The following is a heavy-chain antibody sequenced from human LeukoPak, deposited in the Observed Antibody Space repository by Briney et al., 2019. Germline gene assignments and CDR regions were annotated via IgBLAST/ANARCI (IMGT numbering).Heavy chain of an antibody. J-gene: IGHJ4*02. CDR2: VSYDGSNK. CDR3: AKDSYYGSGSYFYFDY. V-gene: IGHV3-30*18. Sequence: PGGSLRLSCAASGFTFNSYGMHWVRQAPGKRLECVAVVSYDGSNKYYADSVKGRFTISRDNSKNTLYLQMNSLRPEDTAVYYCAKDSYYGSGSYFYFDYWGQGTLVTVSS. D-gene: IGHD3-10*01. CDR1: GFTFNSYG.